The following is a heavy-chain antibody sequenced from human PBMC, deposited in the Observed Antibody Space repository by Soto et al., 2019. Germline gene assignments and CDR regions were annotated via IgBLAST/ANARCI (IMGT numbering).Heavy chain of an antibody. CDR1: GYSISSGYD. CDR2: IYHSGSA. V-gene: IGHV4-38-2*02. J-gene: IGHJ4*02. D-gene: IGHD1-26*01. Sequence: SETLSLTCAVSGYSISSGYDWGWIRQPPGKGLEWIGSIYHSGSAYYNPSLKSRVTISVDTSKNQFSLKLSSVTAADTAVYYCAREGGSYYFDYRGQGTLVTGLL. CDR3: AREGGSYYFDY.